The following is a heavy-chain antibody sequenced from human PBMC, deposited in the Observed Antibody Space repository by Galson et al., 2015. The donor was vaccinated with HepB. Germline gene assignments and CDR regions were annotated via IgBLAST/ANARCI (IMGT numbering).Heavy chain of an antibody. V-gene: IGHV2-5*02. Sequence: PALVKPTQTLTLTCSFSGLSLTTSGVTVAWIRQPPGKALEWLAHIYWDDSKRYSPSLENRLTITKDTSKNQVVFTMTNMAPVDTAPNYCAHRRDPYCATTGCWGGDWNFDLWGRGTLVTVSS. CDR1: GLSLTTSGVT. D-gene: IGHD2-2*01. J-gene: IGHJ2*01. CDR3: AHRRDPYCATTGCWGGDWNFDL. CDR2: IYWDDSK.